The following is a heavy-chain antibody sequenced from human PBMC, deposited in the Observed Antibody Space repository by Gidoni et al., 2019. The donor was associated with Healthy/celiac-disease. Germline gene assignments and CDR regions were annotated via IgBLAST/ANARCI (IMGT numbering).Heavy chain of an antibody. CDR3: AGYYYDSSGYYYDAFDI. CDR1: GFTVISNY. J-gene: IGHJ3*02. D-gene: IGHD3-22*01. V-gene: IGHV3-53*01. Sequence: EVQLVASGGGLIQPGGSLRLSCAASGFTVISNYMSWVRQAPGKGLEWVSVIYSGGSTYYADSVKGRFTISRDNSKNTLYLQMNSLRAEDTAVYYCAGYYYDSSGYYYDAFDIWGQGTMVTVSS. CDR2: IYSGGST.